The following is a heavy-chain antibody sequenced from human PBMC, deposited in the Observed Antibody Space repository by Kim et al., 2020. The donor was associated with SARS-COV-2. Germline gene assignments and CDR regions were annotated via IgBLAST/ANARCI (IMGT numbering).Heavy chain of an antibody. D-gene: IGHD6-19*01. CDR3: ARGYGSGSIEDDY. V-gene: IGHV3-30*01. J-gene: IGHJ4*02. Sequence: YVDTGKGRFTISRDNTKDTLYLQMNSLRAEDMAVYYCARGYGSGSIEDDYWGQGTLVTVSS.